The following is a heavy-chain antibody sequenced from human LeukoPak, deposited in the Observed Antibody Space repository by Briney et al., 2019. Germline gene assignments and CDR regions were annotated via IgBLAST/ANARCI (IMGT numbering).Heavy chain of an antibody. CDR3: AKDIGSYYDY. V-gene: IGHV3-21*01. J-gene: IGHJ4*02. CDR2: ISSSSSYI. Sequence: GALRLSCAAPGITFSNYNMNWVRQAPGKGLEWVSSISSSSSYIYYADSVKGRFTISRDNAKNSLYLQMNSLRAEDTAVYYCAKDIGSYYDYWGQGILVTVSS. D-gene: IGHD3-10*01. CDR1: GITFSNYN.